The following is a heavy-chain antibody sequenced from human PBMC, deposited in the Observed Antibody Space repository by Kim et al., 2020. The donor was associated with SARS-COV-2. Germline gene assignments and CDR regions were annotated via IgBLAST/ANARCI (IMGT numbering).Heavy chain of an antibody. CDR3: ARGRIRSYPPRYFDY. J-gene: IGHJ4*02. V-gene: IGHV4-59*09. Sequence: PSLKSRVTISVDTSKNQFAPKLSSVTAADTAVYYCARGRIRSYPPRYFDYWGQGTLVTVSS. D-gene: IGHD3-3*02.